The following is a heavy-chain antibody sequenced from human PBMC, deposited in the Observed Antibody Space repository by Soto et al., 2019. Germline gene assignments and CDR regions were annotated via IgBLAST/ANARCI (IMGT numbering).Heavy chain of an antibody. D-gene: IGHD2-15*01. J-gene: IGHJ6*03. CDR1: GFTVSSNY. CDR3: ARDLTLGDPHMDV. CDR2: IYSGGST. Sequence: EVQLVESGGGLVQPGGSLRLSCAASGFTVSSNYMSWVRQAPGKGLEWVSVIYSGGSTYYADSVKGRFTISRDNSKNTLYLQMNSLRAEDTAVYYCARDLTLGDPHMDVWGKGTTVTVSS. V-gene: IGHV3-66*01.